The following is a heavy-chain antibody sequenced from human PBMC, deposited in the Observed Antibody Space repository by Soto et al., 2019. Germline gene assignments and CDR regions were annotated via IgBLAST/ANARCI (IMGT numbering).Heavy chain of an antibody. V-gene: IGHV4-30-4*01. CDR1: GGSISSGDYY. Sequence: QVQLQESGPGLVKPSQTLSLTCTVSGGSISSGDYYWSWIRQPPGKGLEWIGYIYYSGSTYYNPSLKSRVTLSVDTSKNQFSLQLSSVTAADTAVYYCARDSSGLDAFDIWGQGTMVTVSS. J-gene: IGHJ3*02. CDR2: IYYSGST. D-gene: IGHD3-22*01. CDR3: ARDSSGLDAFDI.